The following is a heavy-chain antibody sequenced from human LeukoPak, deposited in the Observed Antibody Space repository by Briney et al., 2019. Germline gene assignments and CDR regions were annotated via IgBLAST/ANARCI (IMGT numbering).Heavy chain of an antibody. CDR2: IYYSGST. D-gene: IGHD5-18*01. CDR3: ARTTEGGYSYGYFYYYYMDV. CDR1: GDSISSTSYF. Sequence: KPSETLSLTCTVSGDSISSTSYFWGWVRQPPGVGLEWIVTIYYSGSTYYNPSLKSRVTISVDTSKNQFSLKLSSVTAADTAVYYCARTTEGGYSYGYFYYYYMDVWGKGTTVTISS. J-gene: IGHJ6*03. V-gene: IGHV4-39*07.